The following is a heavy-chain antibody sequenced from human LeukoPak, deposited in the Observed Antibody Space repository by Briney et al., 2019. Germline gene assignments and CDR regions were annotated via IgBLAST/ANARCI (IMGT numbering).Heavy chain of an antibody. CDR1: GFTFSSYG. CDR2: IRYDGSNK. J-gene: IGHJ4*02. D-gene: IGHD3-22*01. Sequence: GGSLRLSCAASGFTFSSYGMHWVRQAPGKGLEWVAFIRYDGSNKYYADSVKGRFTISRDNSKNTLYLQMNSLRAEDTAVYYCAKETHYYDSSGYYSYYFDYWGQGTLVTVSS. CDR3: AKETHYYDSSGYYSYYFDY. V-gene: IGHV3-30*02.